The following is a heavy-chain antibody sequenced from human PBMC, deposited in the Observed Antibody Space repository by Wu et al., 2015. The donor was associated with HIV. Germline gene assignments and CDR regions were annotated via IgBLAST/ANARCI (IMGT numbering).Heavy chain of an antibody. CDR2: LTLIFGTS. CDR3: ARSHKWLRLRYDGNFDY. D-gene: IGHD5-12*01. V-gene: IGHV1-69*05. J-gene: IGHJ4*02. Sequence: QVQLVQSGAEVKQPGSSVKVSCKSSGGSFSSFAINWVRQAPGQGLEWLGGLTLIFGTSKYAQRFQGRVTITTDESKGIAYMELSSLRSEDTAVYYCARSHKWLRLRYDGNFDYWGQGTLVTVSS. CDR1: GGSFSSFA.